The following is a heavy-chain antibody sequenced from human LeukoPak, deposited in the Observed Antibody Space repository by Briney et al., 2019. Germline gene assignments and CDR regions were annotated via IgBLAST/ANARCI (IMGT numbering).Heavy chain of an antibody. CDR2: IIPIFGTA. CDR1: GYTFTSYG. J-gene: IGHJ6*03. Sequence: GASVKVSCKASGYTFTSYGISWVRQAPGQGLEWMGGIIPIFGTANYAQKFQGRVTITADESTSTAYMELSSLRSEDTAVYYCAGHAEGYYYMDVWGKGTTVTISS. V-gene: IGHV1-69*13. CDR3: AGHAEGYYYMDV.